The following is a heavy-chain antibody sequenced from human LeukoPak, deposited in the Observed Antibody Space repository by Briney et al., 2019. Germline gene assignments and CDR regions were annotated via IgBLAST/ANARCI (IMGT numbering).Heavy chain of an antibody. CDR3: ARSTVGYSSTWYDY. V-gene: IGHV1-46*01. D-gene: IGHD6-13*01. J-gene: IGHJ4*02. CDR1: GYTFTSYY. CDR2: IHPSGGHT. Sequence: ASVRVSCKASGYTFTSYYMHWVRQAPGQGLEWMGIIHPSGGHTTYAQKFQGRVTMTRDTSTSTVYMELSSLRSEDTAVYYCARSTVGYSSTWYDYWGQGTLVTVSS.